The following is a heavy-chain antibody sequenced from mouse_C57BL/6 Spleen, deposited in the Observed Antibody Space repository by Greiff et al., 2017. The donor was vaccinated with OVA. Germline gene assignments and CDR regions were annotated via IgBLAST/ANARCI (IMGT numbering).Heavy chain of an antibody. CDR2: INPSTGGT. J-gene: IGHJ1*03. Sequence: EVQLQESGPELVKPGASVKISCKASGYSFTGYYMNWVKQSPEKSLEWIGVINPSTGGTTYNQKFKAKATLTVDKSSSTAYMQLKSLTSEDSAVYYCARRITTVVDHWYFDVWGTGTTVTVSS. V-gene: IGHV1-42*01. CDR1: GYSFTGYY. CDR3: ARRITTVVDHWYFDV. D-gene: IGHD1-1*01.